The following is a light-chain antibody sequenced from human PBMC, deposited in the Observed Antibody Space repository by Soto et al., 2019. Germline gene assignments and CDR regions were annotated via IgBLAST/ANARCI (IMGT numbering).Light chain of an antibody. V-gene: IGKV2-28*01. CDR1: QSLLHITGETF. CDR3: MQLLENFRT. CDR2: LXS. Sequence: DVVMTHTPLSLSVAPGQPASISCKSSQSLLHITGETFLFWYLQKPGQSPQLLVYLXSNRASGVPDRFSGSGSDTYFTLKISRVEADDVGVYYSMQLLENFRTFGQGTKVDIK. J-gene: IGKJ1*01.